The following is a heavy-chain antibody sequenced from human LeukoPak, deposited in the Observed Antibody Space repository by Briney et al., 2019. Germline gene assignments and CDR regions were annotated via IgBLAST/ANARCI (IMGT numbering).Heavy chain of an antibody. V-gene: IGHV4-31*03. D-gene: IGHD3-22*01. CDR1: GGSISSGGYY. Sequence: PSETLSLTCTVSGGSISSGGYYWSWIRQHPGKGLEWIGYIYYSGSTYYNPSLKSRVTVSVDTSKNQFSLKLSSVTAADTAVYYCASSYYYDSSGYYPKFDYWGQGTLVTVSS. J-gene: IGHJ4*02. CDR2: IYYSGST. CDR3: ASSYYYDSSGYYPKFDY.